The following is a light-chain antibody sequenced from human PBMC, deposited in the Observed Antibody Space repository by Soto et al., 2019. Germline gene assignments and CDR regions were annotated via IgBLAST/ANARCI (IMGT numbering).Light chain of an antibody. V-gene: IGKV3-20*01. CDR1: QSVSSDY. Sequence: EIVLTQSPGTLSLSPGERATLSCRASQSVSSDYLAWFQQKPGQAPRLLIFGASNRDTGIPDRFSGSGSGTDFTLTISRLEPGDFAMYYCQQYGSSPGTFGQGTKVEVK. CDR2: GAS. J-gene: IGKJ1*01. CDR3: QQYGSSPGT.